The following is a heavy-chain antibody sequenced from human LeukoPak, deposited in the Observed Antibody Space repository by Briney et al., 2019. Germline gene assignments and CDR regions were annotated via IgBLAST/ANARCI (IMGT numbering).Heavy chain of an antibody. V-gene: IGHV1-46*01. J-gene: IGHJ4*02. CDR2: INPSGGST. Sequence: GASVKVSCKASRYTFTSYYMHWVRQAPGQGLEWMGIINPSGGSTSYAQKFQGRVTMTRDTSTSTVYMELSSLRSEDTAVYYCARDQTAMPFRSALPGVPDYWGQGTLVTVSS. CDR3: ARDQTAMPFRSALPGVPDY. CDR1: RYTFTSYY. D-gene: IGHD5-18*01.